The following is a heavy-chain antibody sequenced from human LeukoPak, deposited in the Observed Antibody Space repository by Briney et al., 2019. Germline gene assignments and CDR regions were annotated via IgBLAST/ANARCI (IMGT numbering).Heavy chain of an antibody. CDR1: GGSISNYH. CDR3: ARDGAPGIAAAGAFDI. J-gene: IGHJ3*02. Sequence: SETLSLTCTVSGGSISNYHWSWIRQPPGKGLEWLGYIYYSGSTNYNPSLKSRVTISVDTSKNQFSLKLSSVTAADTAVYYCARDGAPGIAAAGAFDIWGQGTMVTVSS. V-gene: IGHV4-59*01. D-gene: IGHD6-13*01. CDR2: IYYSGST.